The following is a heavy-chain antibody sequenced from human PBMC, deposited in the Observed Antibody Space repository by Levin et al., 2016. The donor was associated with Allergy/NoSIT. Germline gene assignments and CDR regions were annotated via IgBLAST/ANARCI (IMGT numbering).Heavy chain of an antibody. Sequence: SETLSLTCTVSGGSISSGGYSWTWIRQPPGKGLEWIGYIYHSGSTYYIPSLKSRVTMSVDRSKNQFSLNLSSVTAADTAVYYCASRMPAEYFQYWGQGTLVTVSS. CDR3: ASRMPAEYFQY. D-gene: IGHD2-2*01. J-gene: IGHJ1*01. CDR1: GGSISSGGYS. CDR2: IYHSGST. V-gene: IGHV4-30-2*01.